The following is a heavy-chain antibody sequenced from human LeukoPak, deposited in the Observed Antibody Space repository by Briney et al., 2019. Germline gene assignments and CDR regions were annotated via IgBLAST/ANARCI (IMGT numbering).Heavy chain of an antibody. J-gene: IGHJ6*02. CDR2: INPSGGST. D-gene: IGHD4-23*01. CDR3: AYDYGGNLRPSYYYYGMDV. CDR1: GYTFTSYY. Sequence: GASVKVSCKASGYTFTSYYMHWVRQAPGQGLEWMAIINPSGGSTSYAQKFQGRVTMTRDTSTSTVYMELSSLRSEDTAVYYCAYDYGGNLRPSYYYYGMDVWGQGTTVTVSS. V-gene: IGHV1-46*03.